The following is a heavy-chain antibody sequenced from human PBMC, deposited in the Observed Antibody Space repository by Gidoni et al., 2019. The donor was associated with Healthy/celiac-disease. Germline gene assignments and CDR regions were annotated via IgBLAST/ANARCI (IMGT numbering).Heavy chain of an antibody. D-gene: IGHD3-22*01. CDR1: GFTFSSYD. J-gene: IGHJ3*02. CDR3: ARVGDSSEKGAFDI. CDR2: IGTAGDT. Sequence: EVQLVESGGGLVQPGGSLRLSCAASGFTFSSYDMHWVRQATGKGLEWVSAIGTAGDTYYPGSVKGRFTISRENAKNSLYLQMNSLRAGDTAVYYCARVGDSSEKGAFDIWGQGTMVTVSS. V-gene: IGHV3-13*01.